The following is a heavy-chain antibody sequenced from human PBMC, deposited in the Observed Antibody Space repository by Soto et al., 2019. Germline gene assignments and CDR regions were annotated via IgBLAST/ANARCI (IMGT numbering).Heavy chain of an antibody. CDR2: MNPNSGNT. CDR1: GYTFTSYD. Sequence: ASVKVPCKASGYTFTSYDINWVRQATGQGPEWMGWMNPNSGNTGYAQKFQGRVTMTRNTSISTAYMELSSLRSEDTAVYYCAVVVVPAGHHYYYYYMDVWGKGTTVTVSS. D-gene: IGHD2-2*01. CDR3: AVVVVPAGHHYYYYYMDV. V-gene: IGHV1-8*01. J-gene: IGHJ6*03.